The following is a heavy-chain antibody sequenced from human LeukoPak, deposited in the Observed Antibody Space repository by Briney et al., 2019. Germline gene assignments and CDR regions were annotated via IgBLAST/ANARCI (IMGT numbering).Heavy chain of an antibody. D-gene: IGHD3-3*01. CDR1: GYTFTSYD. J-gene: IGHJ5*02. CDR3: ARVYEDKIFGVTFDP. V-gene: IGHV1-8*03. Sequence: ASVKVSCKASGYTFTSYDINWVRQATGQGLEWMGWMNPNSGNTGYAQKFQGRVTITRNTSISTAYMELSSLRSEDTAVYYCARVYEDKIFGVTFDPWGQGTLVTVSS. CDR2: MNPNSGNT.